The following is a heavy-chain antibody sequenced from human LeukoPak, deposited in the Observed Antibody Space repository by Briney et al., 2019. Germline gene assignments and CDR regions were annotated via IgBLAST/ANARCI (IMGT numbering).Heavy chain of an antibody. CDR2: ISSTGGTT. V-gene: IGHV3-23*01. CDR3: AKDRYYYDSSGYPLDAFDI. J-gene: IGHJ3*02. D-gene: IGHD3-22*01. CDR1: GLTFSNYG. Sequence: GGSLRLSCVASGLTFSNYGISWVRQAPGKGLEWVSAISSTGGTTYYADSVKGRFTISRDNSKNTLYLQMNSLRAEDTAVYYCAKDRYYYDSSGYPLDAFDIWGQGTLVTVSS.